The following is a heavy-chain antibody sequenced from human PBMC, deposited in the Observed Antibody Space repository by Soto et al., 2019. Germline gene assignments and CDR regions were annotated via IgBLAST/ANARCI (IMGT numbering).Heavy chain of an antibody. J-gene: IGHJ3*02. D-gene: IGHD3-3*01. CDR3: AKDLLHDFWSGYYAFDI. CDR2: ISGSGGST. V-gene: IGHV3-23*01. Sequence: PGGSLRLSCAASGFTFSSYAMSGVRQAPGKGLEWVSAISGSGGSTYYADSVKGRFTISRDNSKNTLYLQMNSLRAEDTAVYYCAKDLLHDFWSGYYAFDIWGQGTMVTVSS. CDR1: GFTFSSYA.